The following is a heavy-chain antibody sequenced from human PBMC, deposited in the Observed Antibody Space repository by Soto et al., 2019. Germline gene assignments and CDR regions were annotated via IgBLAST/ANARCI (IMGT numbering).Heavy chain of an antibody. Sequence: QVQLVQSGAEVKKPGASVKVSCKASGYTFTGYYMHWVRQAPGQGLEWMGWINPNSGGTNYAQKFQGRVTMTRDTSISTAYMELSRLRSDDTAVYYCARDHNLLEWLYFHYYYGMDVWGQGTTVTVSS. D-gene: IGHD3-3*01. CDR3: ARDHNLLEWLYFHYYYGMDV. J-gene: IGHJ6*02. CDR2: INPNSGGT. V-gene: IGHV1-2*02. CDR1: GYTFTGYY.